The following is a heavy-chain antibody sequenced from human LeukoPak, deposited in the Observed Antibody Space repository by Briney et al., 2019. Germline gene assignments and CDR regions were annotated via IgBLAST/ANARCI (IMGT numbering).Heavy chain of an antibody. J-gene: IGHJ4*02. V-gene: IGHV1-8*03. Sequence: ASVKVSCKTSGYTFTTYHINWVRQATGQGLEWLGWMNPYSGDRGYAQKFQGRLSITSDTSISTAYMELSSLRSDGTAVYFCARTTSLTASGYDYWGQGTLVTVSS. CDR3: ARTTSLTASGYDY. CDR1: GYTFTTYH. CDR2: MNPYSGDR. D-gene: IGHD4-17*01.